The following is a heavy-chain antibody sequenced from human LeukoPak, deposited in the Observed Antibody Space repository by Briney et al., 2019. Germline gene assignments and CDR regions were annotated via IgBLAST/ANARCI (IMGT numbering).Heavy chain of an antibody. Sequence: PSETLSLTCTVSGGSISSGGYYWSWIRQPPGKGLEWIGYIYHSGSTYCNPSLKSRVTISVDRSKNQFSLKLSSVTAADTAVYYCARRGGYRYYYYMDVWGKGTTVTVSS. J-gene: IGHJ6*03. CDR3: ARRGGYRYYYYMDV. V-gene: IGHV4-30-2*01. CDR2: IYHSGST. CDR1: GGSISSGGYY. D-gene: IGHD6-25*01.